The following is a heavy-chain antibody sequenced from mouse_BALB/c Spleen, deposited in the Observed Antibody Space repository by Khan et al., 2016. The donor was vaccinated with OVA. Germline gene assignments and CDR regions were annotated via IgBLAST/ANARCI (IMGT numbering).Heavy chain of an antibody. J-gene: IGHJ2*01. CDR1: GFSLTSYG. CDR2: IWAGGST. D-gene: IGHD3-1*01. V-gene: IGHV2-9*02. CDR3: ARLGDI. Sequence: VKLLESGPGLVAPSQSLSITCTVSGFSLTSYGVHWVRQPPGKGLEWRGVIWAGGSTNYNSALMSRLSISKDNSKSQVFLKMNSLQTDDTAMYYCARLGDIWGQGTTLTVSS.